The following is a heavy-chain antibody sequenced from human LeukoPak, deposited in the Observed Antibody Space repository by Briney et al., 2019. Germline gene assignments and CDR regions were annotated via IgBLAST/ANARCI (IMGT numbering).Heavy chain of an antibody. J-gene: IGHJ4*02. Sequence: PPGGSLRLSCAASGFTFSSYAMSWVRPAPGKGLEWVAAISGSGGSTYYADSVKGRFTISRDNSKNTLYLQMNSLRAEDRAVYYCAKVPSPMTTVTGADYWGQGTLVTVSS. CDR3: AKVPSPMTTVTGADY. CDR1: GFTFSSYA. CDR2: ISGSGGST. V-gene: IGHV3-23*01. D-gene: IGHD4-11*01.